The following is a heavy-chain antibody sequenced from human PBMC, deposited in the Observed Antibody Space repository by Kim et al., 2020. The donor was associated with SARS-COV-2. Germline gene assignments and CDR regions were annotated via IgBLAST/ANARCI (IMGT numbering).Heavy chain of an antibody. V-gene: IGHV3-23*03. CDR3: AKHTGYCSGGSCYPIPN. D-gene: IGHD2-15*01. CDR1: GFTFSSYA. CDR2: ICSGGGST. Sequence: GGSLRLSCAASGFTFSSYAMSWVRQAPGKGLEWVSVICSGGGSTYYADSVKGRFTISRDNSKNTLYLQMNILRTEDTAVYYCAKHTGYCSGGSCYPIPNWGQGTLVTVSS. J-gene: IGHJ4*02.